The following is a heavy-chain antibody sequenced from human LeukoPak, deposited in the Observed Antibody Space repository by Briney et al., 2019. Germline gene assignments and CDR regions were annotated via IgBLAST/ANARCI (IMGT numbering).Heavy chain of an antibody. CDR2: INHSGST. CDR1: GGSFSGYY. CDR3: ARVGSGSYLNYYYYMDV. V-gene: IGHV4-34*01. D-gene: IGHD1-26*01. J-gene: IGHJ6*03. Sequence: PSETLSRTCAVYGGSFSGYYWSWLRQPPGKGLEWIGEINHSGSTNYNPSLKSRVTISVDTSKNQFSLKLSAVTAADTAVYYCARVGSGSYLNYYYYMDVWGKGTTVTVSS.